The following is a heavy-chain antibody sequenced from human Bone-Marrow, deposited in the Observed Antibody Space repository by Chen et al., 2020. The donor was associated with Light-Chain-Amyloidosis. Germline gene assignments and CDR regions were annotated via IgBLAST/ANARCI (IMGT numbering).Heavy chain of an antibody. CDR2: IIDKGGTT. D-gene: IGHD1-26*01. V-gene: IGHV3-64*01. Sequence: EEKLVAAGGGLVQLGGAPSLSCAASGCIISTYAMHWVRHAPGTGLVYVSAIIDKGGTTFYANPVKVRFTISSDNSNNALYLQMGSLRVKDMAVYYCAVDTLGTDWYFVLWGRGTLVTVSS. CDR1: GCIISTYA. J-gene: IGHJ2*01. CDR3: AVDTLGTDWYFVL.